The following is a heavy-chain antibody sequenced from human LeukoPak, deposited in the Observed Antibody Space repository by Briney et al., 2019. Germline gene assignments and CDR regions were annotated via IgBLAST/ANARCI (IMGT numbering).Heavy chain of an antibody. D-gene: IGHD5-18*01. J-gene: IGHJ6*02. V-gene: IGHV3-9*01. CDR2: ISWNSGSI. CDR1: GFTFDDYA. CDR3: AKDKGPSRGYSYGPYYYYGMDV. Sequence: PGGYLRLSCAASGFTFDDYAMHWVRQAPGNGLEWVSGISWNSGSIGYADSVKGRFTISRDNAKNSLYLQMNSLRAEDTALYYCAKDKGPSRGYSYGPYYYYGMDVWGQGTTVTVSS.